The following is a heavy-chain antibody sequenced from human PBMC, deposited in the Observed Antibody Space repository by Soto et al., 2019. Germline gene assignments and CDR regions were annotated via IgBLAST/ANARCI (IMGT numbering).Heavy chain of an antibody. V-gene: IGHV4-59*01. CDR3: ARPLYSYGPMDV. D-gene: IGHD5-18*01. CDR2: IYYSGST. J-gene: IGHJ6*02. Sequence: SSETLSLTCTVSGGSISSYYWTWIRQPPGKGLEWIGFIYYSGSTYYNPSLKSRVTISVDTSKNQFSLKLSSVTAADTAVYYCARPLYSYGPMDVWGQGTTVTVSS. CDR1: GGSISSYY.